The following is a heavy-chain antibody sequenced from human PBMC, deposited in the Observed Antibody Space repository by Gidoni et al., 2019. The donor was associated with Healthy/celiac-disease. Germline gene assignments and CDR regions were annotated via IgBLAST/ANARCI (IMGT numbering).Heavy chain of an antibody. CDR3: ARVCSSTSCYYYYGMDV. D-gene: IGHD2-2*01. V-gene: IGHV1-2*02. CDR1: GYTFTGYY. CDR2: INPNSGGT. J-gene: IGHJ6*02. Sequence: QVQLVQSGAEVKKPGASVKVSCKAAGYTFTGYYMHWVRQAPGQGLEWMGWINPNSGGTNYAQKFQGRVTMTRDTSISTAYMELSRLRSDDTAVYYCARVCSSTSCYYYYGMDVWGQGTTVTVSS.